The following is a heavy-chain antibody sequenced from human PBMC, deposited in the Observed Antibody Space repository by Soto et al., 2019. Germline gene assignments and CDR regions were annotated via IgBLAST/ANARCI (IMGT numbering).Heavy chain of an antibody. CDR1: GFSFSTYS. J-gene: IGHJ3*02. CDR3: ARGSQNFWMREDAFDI. D-gene: IGHD3-3*01. V-gene: IGHV3-21*01. CDR2: IHSSSRYI. Sequence: GGSLRLSCAASGFSFSTYSMNWVRQAPGKGLEWVSSIHSSSRYIYYADSVKGRFTISRDNAKNSLFLQMSSLRAEDTAVYYCARGSQNFWMREDAFDIWGQGTMVTVSS.